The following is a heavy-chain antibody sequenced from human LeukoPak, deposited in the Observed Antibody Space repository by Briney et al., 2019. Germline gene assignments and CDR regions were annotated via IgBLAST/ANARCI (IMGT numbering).Heavy chain of an antibody. V-gene: IGHV3-72*01. Sequence: GGCLRLSCADSGFTFSDHYMDWVRQAPGKGLEWVGLIRNKADGYGTEYAASVKGRFTILRDDAKNSLYLQMNSLKTEDTAVYYCNRFNRWGHDYWGHGTLVTVSS. D-gene: IGHD1-14*01. J-gene: IGHJ4*01. CDR2: IRNKADGYGT. CDR3: NRFNRWGHDY. CDR1: GFTFSDHY.